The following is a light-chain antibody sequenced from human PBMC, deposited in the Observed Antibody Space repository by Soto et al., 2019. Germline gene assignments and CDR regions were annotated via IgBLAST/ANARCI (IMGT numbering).Light chain of an antibody. V-gene: IGLV2-14*01. Sequence: QSVLTQPASVSGSPGQSITISCTGTSSDVGGYNYVSWYQQHPGKAPKLMIYEVSNRTSGVSNRFSGSKSGNTASLTISGLQDEDEADYYCSSYTSSSTLVVFGGGTKLTVL. CDR1: SSDVGGYNY. CDR3: SSYTSSSTLVV. CDR2: EVS. J-gene: IGLJ2*01.